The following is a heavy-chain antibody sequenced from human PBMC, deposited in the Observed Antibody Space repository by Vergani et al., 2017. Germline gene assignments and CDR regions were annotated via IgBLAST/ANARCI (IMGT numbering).Heavy chain of an antibody. V-gene: IGHV1-46*01. J-gene: IGHJ4*02. CDR1: GYTFTSYY. D-gene: IGHD5-24*01. Sequence: QVQLVQSGAEVKKPGASVKVSCKASGYTFTSYYIHWVRQAPGQGLEWMGIINPSGGSTTYAQQFQGRVTRTRDTSTSTAYMELSSLRSEDTAVYYCARVGDGYNYDYWGQGTLVTVSS. CDR3: ARVGDGYNYDY. CDR2: INPSGGST.